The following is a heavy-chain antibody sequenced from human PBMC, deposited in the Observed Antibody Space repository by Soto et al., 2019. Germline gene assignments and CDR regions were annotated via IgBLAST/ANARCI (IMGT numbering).Heavy chain of an antibody. J-gene: IGHJ4*02. CDR2: ISGDTATT. CDR1: GFSFSEYS. CDR3: TRDPGAYSSTWSFYFDS. D-gene: IGHD6-13*01. V-gene: IGHV3-23*01. Sequence: GGSLRLSCAASGFSFSEYSMTWVRQAPGKGLQWVSAISGDTATTHYADSVKGRFTISRDNAKNTLYLQMDSLRAEDTGVYYCTRDPGAYSSTWSFYFDSWGQGTLVTVSS.